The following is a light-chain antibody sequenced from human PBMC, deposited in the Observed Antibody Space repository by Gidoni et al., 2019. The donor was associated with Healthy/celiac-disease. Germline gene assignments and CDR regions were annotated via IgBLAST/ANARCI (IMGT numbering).Light chain of an antibody. CDR2: DAS. Sequence: ILLNLSQATLSLSPGEIATLSCRASQIVSSYLAWYQQQPGQAPRLLIYDASNRATGIPARFSGSGSGKDFTLTSSSLEAEDFAVYYCQQRSNWPPLTFGGGTKVEIK. J-gene: IGKJ4*01. CDR3: QQRSNWPPLT. CDR1: QIVSSY. V-gene: IGKV3-11*01.